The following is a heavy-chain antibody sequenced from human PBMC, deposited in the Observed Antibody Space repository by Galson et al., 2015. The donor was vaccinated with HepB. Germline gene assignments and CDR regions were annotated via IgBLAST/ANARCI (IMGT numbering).Heavy chain of an antibody. Sequence: SCAASGFTFSNAWMTWVRQAPGTGLEWAGRIKSKTDGGATDYAAPVKGRFTMSRDDSKDTLYLQMNSLKTEDTAVYYCTTYGSGSGYYWGQGSLVTVSS. J-gene: IGHJ4*02. V-gene: IGHV3-15*01. D-gene: IGHD6-19*01. CDR2: IKSKTDGGAT. CDR3: TTYGSGSGYY. CDR1: GFTFSNAW.